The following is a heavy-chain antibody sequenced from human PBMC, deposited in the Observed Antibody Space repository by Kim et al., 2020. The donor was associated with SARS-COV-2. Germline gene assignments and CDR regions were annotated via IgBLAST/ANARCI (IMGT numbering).Heavy chain of an antibody. Sequence: SETLSLTCTVSSGSISGYYWSWIRQPPGKGLGWIGYIYYSGSTKYNPSLKSRVTISVDTSKNQFSLKLTSVTAADTAVYYCARSDAAGTYYYYGLDVWGQGTTVTVSS. D-gene: IGHD6-13*01. CDR1: SGSISGYY. CDR3: ARSDAAGTYYYYGLDV. CDR2: IYYSGST. J-gene: IGHJ6*02. V-gene: IGHV4-59*01.